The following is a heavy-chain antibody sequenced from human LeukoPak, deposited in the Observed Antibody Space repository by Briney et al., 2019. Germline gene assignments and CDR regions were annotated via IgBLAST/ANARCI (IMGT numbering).Heavy chain of an antibody. CDR3: AKGNRRHYTSGPNPDSLH. V-gene: IGHV3-9*01. J-gene: IGHJ4*02. D-gene: IGHD6-19*01. Sequence: GGSLRLSCAGSGFIFNNYAMHWVRQPPGKGLEWVSGISWNSGSIDYADSAKGRFTISRDNAKNSLYLQTNSLRVEDTAFYYCAKGNRRHYTSGPNPDSLHWGQGALVTVSS. CDR2: ISWNSGSI. CDR1: GFIFNNYA.